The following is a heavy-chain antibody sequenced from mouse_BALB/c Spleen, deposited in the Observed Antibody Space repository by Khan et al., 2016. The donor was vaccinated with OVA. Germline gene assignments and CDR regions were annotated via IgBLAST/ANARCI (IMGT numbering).Heavy chain of an antibody. CDR2: ISSGSNTI. CDR3: TRWHNTYALFAY. J-gene: IGHJ3*01. Sequence: EVELVESGGGLVQPGGSRKLSCAASGFTFSNFGMHWVRQAPEKGLEWVAYISSGSNTIYYADSVKGRFTISRDNPENTLFLQLTSLMSEDTAIYYCTRWHNTYALFAYWGQGTLVTVSA. V-gene: IGHV5-17*02. CDR1: GFTFSNFG. D-gene: IGHD1-1*01.